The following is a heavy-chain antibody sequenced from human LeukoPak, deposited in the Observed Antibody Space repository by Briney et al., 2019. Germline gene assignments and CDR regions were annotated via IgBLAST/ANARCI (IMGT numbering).Heavy chain of an antibody. CDR1: GFTFSSYW. J-gene: IGHJ6*03. D-gene: IGHD3-3*01. CDR2: IKQDGSEK. Sequence: GRSLRLSCAASGFTFSSYWMSWVRQAPGKGLEWVANIKQDGSEKYYVDSVKGRFTISRDNAKNSLYLQMNSLRAEDTAVYYCARSRPDRYYDFWSGYYSVVWDYYYYMDVWGKGTTVTVSS. CDR3: ARSRPDRYYDFWSGYYSVVWDYYYYMDV. V-gene: IGHV3-7*01.